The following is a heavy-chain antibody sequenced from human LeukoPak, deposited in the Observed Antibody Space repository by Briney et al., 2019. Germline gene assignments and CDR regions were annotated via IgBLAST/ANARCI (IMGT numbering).Heavy chain of an antibody. Sequence: PSETLSLTCTVSGGSISSYYWSWIRQPPGKGLEWIGYIYYSGSTNYNPSLKSRVTISVDTSKNQFSLKLSSVTAADTAVYYCAGRWLQFGVGYYFDYWGQGTLVTVSS. CDR3: AGRWLQFGVGYYFDY. CDR2: IYYSGST. CDR1: GGSISSYY. V-gene: IGHV4-59*01. D-gene: IGHD5-24*01. J-gene: IGHJ4*02.